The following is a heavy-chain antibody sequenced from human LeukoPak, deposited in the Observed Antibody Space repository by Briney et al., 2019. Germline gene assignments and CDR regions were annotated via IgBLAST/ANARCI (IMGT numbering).Heavy chain of an antibody. Sequence: GGSLRLSCAASGFTFSSYGMHWVRQAPGKGLEWVAFIRYDGNNKYYADSVKGRFTISRDNSKNTLYLQMNSLRAEDTAVYYCAKDEGYCSSTSCSSYYYYYMDVWGKGTTVTVSS. CDR3: AKDEGYCSSTSCSSYYYYYMDV. V-gene: IGHV3-30*02. D-gene: IGHD2-2*01. CDR1: GFTFSSYG. CDR2: IRYDGNNK. J-gene: IGHJ6*03.